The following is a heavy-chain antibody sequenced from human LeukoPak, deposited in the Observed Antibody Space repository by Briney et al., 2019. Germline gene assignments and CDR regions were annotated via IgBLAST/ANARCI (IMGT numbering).Heavy chain of an antibody. CDR3: AKVRGVREFKYSYFDL. CDR1: GFTFSSYA. V-gene: IGHV3-23*01. J-gene: IGHJ2*01. D-gene: IGHD3-10*01. CDR2: ISGSGGNT. Sequence: GGSLRLSCAASGFTFSSYAMTWVRQAPGKGLEWVPGISGSGGNTYYADSVKGRFTISRDNSKNTLFLQMNSLRAEDTAVYYCAKVRGVREFKYSYFDLWGRGTLVTVSS.